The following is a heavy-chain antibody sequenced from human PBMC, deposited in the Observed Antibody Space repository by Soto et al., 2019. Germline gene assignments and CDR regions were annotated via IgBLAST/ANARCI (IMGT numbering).Heavy chain of an antibody. V-gene: IGHV4-34*01. J-gene: IGHJ6*02. CDR1: GGSFSGYY. D-gene: IGHD3-10*01. Sequence: SETLSLTCAVYGGSFSGYYWSWIRQPPGKGLEWIGEINHSGSTNYNPSLKSRVTISVDTSKNQFSLKLSSVTAADTAVYYCARVRRNSMVRGVRYYYYGMDVWGQGTTVTVSS. CDR3: ARVRRNSMVRGVRYYYYGMDV. CDR2: INHSGST.